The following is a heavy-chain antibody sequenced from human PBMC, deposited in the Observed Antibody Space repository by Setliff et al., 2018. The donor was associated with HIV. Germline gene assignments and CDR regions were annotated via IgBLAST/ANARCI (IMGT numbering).Heavy chain of an antibody. Sequence: SETLSLTCGVAGDSITGSFYWAWIRQPPGKGLEWIANIYPSGSIWPSWTSNYNPSLKGRVTISLDMSQNQFSLKVNSVTAADTAIYYCARGGPAVAYAVDVWGQGTTVTVSS. J-gene: IGHJ6*02. D-gene: IGHD5-12*01. V-gene: IGHV4-38-2*01. CDR1: GDSITGSFY. CDR3: ARGGPAVAYAVDV. CDR2: IWPSWTS.